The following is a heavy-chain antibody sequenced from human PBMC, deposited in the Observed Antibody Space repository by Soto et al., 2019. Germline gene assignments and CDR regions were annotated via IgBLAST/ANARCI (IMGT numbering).Heavy chain of an antibody. Sequence: QVQLQESGPGLVKPSETMSLTCTVSGASITNSYWNWVRQTPGKGLEWIGFIYYSGSIKYNPSLQSRVTISVDTSKNQLSLKLTSVTATDTAVYYCARVGGSFGSGWYYDYWGQGTLVTVSS. V-gene: IGHV4-59*08. D-gene: IGHD6-19*01. CDR3: ARVGGSFGSGWYYDY. CDR1: GASITNSY. J-gene: IGHJ4*02. CDR2: IYYSGSI.